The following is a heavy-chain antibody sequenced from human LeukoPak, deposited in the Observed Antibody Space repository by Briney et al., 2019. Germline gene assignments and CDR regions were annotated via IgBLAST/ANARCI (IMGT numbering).Heavy chain of an antibody. J-gene: IGHJ4*02. D-gene: IGHD2-2*02. CDR3: TKDDMFQLLYWKTPFDY. CDR1: GFTFNNYA. CDR2: ISGSGGTT. Sequence: GGSLRLSCAASGFTFNNYAMSWVRQAPGKGLEWVSDISGSGGTTHYADSVKGRFTISRDNAKNTLSLQKNSLRPEDTAIYYCTKDDMFQLLYWKTPFDYWGQGTLVTVSS. V-gene: IGHV3-23*01.